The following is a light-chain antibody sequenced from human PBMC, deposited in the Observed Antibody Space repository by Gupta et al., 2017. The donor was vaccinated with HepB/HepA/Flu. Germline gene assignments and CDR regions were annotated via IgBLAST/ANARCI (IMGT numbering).Light chain of an antibody. CDR1: QDISSY. CDR2: DAS. CDR3: QHFDNLPSFT. V-gene: IGKV1-33*01. J-gene: IGKJ3*01. Sequence: QLTQSPSSLSASVGDRVTIACQASQDISSYLNWYQQKPGKAPKVLIYDASNLETGVPSRFSGSGSGTHFTFTISSLQPEDIATYYCQHFDNLPSFTFGHGTKVDIK.